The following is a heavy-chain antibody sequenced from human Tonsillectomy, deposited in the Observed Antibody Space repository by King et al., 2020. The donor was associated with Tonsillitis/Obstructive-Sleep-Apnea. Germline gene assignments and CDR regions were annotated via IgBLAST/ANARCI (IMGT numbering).Heavy chain of an antibody. CDR2: ISGDGGTT. J-gene: IGHJ6*03. V-gene: IGHV3-43*02. CDR1: GFTFDDYA. D-gene: IGHD2-2*01. CDR3: AKDNQTLLCRAVDYYHMDV. Sequence: VQLVESGGGVVQRGGSLRLSCAASGFTFDDYAMHWVRQAPGKGLEWVSLISGDGGTTYYADSVKGRLTISRDNSKNSLYLQMNSLRTEDTALYYCAKDNQTLLCRAVDYYHMDVWGKGTTLTVPS.